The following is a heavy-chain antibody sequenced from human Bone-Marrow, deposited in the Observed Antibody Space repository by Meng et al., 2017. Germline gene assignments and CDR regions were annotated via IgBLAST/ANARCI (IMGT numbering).Heavy chain of an antibody. D-gene: IGHD5-12*01. CDR2: IIPILGIA. Sequence: SVKVSCKPSGYNFPDYYIHWVRRAPGQGLEWMGRIIPILGIANYAQKFQGRVTITADKSTSTAYMELSSLRSEDTAVYYCARESGHSPYWGQGTLVTVSS. CDR1: GYNFPDYY. J-gene: IGHJ4*02. V-gene: IGHV1-69*04. CDR3: ARESGHSPY.